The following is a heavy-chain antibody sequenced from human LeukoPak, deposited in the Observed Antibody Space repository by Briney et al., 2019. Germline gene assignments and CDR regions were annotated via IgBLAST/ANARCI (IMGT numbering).Heavy chain of an antibody. V-gene: IGHV3-21*01. CDR2: ISSSSSYI. Sequence: GGSLRLSCAASGFTFSSYSMNWVRQAPGKGLEWVSSISSSSSYIYYADSVKGRFTISRDNAKNLLYLQMNSLRAEDTAVYYCARVGAAGWYFDLWGRGTLVTVSS. CDR1: GFTFSSYS. CDR3: ARVGAAGWYFDL. J-gene: IGHJ2*01.